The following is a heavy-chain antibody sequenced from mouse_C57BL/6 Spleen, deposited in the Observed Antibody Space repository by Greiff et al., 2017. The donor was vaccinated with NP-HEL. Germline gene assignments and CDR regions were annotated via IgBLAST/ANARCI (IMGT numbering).Heavy chain of an antibody. V-gene: IGHV1-54*01. CDR3: ARSDYGYDRGFAY. CDR1: GYAFTNYL. CDR2: INPGSGGT. Sequence: VQLQQSGAELVRPGTSVKVSCKASGYAFTNYLIEWVKQRPGQGLEWIGVINPGSGGTNYNEKFKGKATLTADKSSSTAYMQLSSLTSEDSAVYFCARSDYGYDRGFAYWGQGTLVTVSA. J-gene: IGHJ3*01. D-gene: IGHD2-2*01.